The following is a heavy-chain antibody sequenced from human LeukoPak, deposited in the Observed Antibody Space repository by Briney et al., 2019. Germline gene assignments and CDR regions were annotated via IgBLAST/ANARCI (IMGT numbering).Heavy chain of an antibody. V-gene: IGHV3-15*07. D-gene: IGHD3-3*01. CDR3: VDFRSDADH. J-gene: IGHJ4*02. Sequence: GGSLRLSCTASGLYFSNAWMNWVRQAPGKGLEWVGRIKSKLNGETTEFGAPVEGRFSISRDDSKNTVYLKMNNLKTEDTGIYYCVDFRSDADHWGQGTPVIVSS. CDR2: IKSKLNGETT. CDR1: GLYFSNAW.